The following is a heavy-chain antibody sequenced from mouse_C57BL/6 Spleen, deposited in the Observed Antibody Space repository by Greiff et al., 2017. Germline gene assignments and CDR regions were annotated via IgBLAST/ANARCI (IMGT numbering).Heavy chain of an antibody. CDR2: ISYDGSN. Sequence: ESGPGLVKPSQSLSLTCSVTGYSITSGYYWNWIRQFPGNKLEWMGYISYDGSNNYNPSLKNRISITRDTSKNQFFLKLNSVTTEDTATYYCARDKWSPFDYWGQGTTLTVSS. CDR1: GYSITSGYY. J-gene: IGHJ2*01. V-gene: IGHV3-6*01. CDR3: ARDKWSPFDY. D-gene: IGHD1-3*01.